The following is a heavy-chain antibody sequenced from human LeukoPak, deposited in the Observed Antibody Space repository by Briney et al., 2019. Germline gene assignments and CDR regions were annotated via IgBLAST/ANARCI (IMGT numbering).Heavy chain of an antibody. CDR3: ARGMITFGGVIEPGDAFDI. D-gene: IGHD3-16*02. Sequence: ASVKVSCKASGYTFTSYYMHWVRQAPGQGLEWMGIINPSGGSTSYAQKFQGRVTMTRDMSTSTVYMELSSLRSEDTAVYYCARGMITFGGVIEPGDAFDIWGQGTMVTVSS. CDR1: GYTFTSYY. V-gene: IGHV1-46*01. CDR2: INPSGGST. J-gene: IGHJ3*02.